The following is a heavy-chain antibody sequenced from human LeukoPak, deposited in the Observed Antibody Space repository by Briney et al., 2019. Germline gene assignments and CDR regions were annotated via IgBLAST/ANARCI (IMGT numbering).Heavy chain of an antibody. V-gene: IGHV3-9*01. Sequence: GGSLRLSCAASGFTFDDYAMHWVRHAPGEGLEWVSGISWNSGSIGYADSVKGRFTISRDNAKNSLYLQMNSLRAEDTALYYCAKGGPRRGYSYGCADYWGQGTLVTVSS. D-gene: IGHD5-18*01. CDR2: ISWNSGSI. CDR3: AKGGPRRGYSYGCADY. CDR1: GFTFDDYA. J-gene: IGHJ4*02.